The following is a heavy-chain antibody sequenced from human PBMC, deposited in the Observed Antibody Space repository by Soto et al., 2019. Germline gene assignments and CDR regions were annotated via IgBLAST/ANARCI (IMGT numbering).Heavy chain of an antibody. J-gene: IGHJ4*02. CDR2: ISPSSGRV. D-gene: IGHD1-26*01. CDR3: ATRVGSLDH. V-gene: IGHV1-46*01. CDR1: GYTFTSYY. Sequence: QVQLVQSGAEVKKPGASVKVSCKASGYTFTSYYVYWVRPAPGQGLEWMALISPSSGRVTYAQNFQGRVSVTRDTSTSTVYMEVSSLTSEDTAVYYCATRVGSLDHWGQGTLVTAS.